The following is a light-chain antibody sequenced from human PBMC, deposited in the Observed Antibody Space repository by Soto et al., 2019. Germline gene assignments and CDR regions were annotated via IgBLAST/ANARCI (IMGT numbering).Light chain of an antibody. Sequence: DIQMTQSPSSLSASVGDRVTITCRASQGITIYLAWYQHKPGKVPKLLIYAASTLQSGVPSRFSGSGSGTDFTLTISSLQPGDVATYYCQNYNSAPRTFGQGTKVEIK. CDR1: QGITIY. CDR3: QNYNSAPRT. J-gene: IGKJ1*01. V-gene: IGKV1-27*01. CDR2: AAS.